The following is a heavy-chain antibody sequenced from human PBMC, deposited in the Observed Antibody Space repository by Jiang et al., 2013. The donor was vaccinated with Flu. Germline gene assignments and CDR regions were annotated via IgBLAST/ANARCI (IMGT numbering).Heavy chain of an antibody. Sequence: WVRQAPGQGLEWMGWISAYNGNTNYAQKLQGRVTMTTDTSTSTAYMELRSLRSDDTAVYYCARESLASGSSFDYWGQGTLVTVSS. CDR3: ARESLASGSSFDY. V-gene: IGHV1-18*01. D-gene: IGHD1-26*01. CDR2: ISAYNGNT. J-gene: IGHJ4*02.